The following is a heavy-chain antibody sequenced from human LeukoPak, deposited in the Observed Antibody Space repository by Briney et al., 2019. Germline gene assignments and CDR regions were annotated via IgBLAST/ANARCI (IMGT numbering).Heavy chain of an antibody. V-gene: IGHV3-9*01. CDR1: GLTFYDYA. J-gene: IGHJ3*02. Sequence: PGGSLRLSCAASGLTFYDYAMHWVRQAPGKGLEWVSGITWNSGTIAYADSGKGRFTISRDNAKTSLYLQMNSLRAEDTALYYCPKDRGGSYYDAFDMWGQGTRVTVSS. CDR3: PKDRGGSYYDAFDM. CDR2: ITWNSGTI. D-gene: IGHD1-26*01.